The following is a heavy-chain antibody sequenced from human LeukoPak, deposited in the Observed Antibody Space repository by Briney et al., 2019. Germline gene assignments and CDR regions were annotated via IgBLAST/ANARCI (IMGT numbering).Heavy chain of an antibody. Sequence: SETLSLTCTVSGGSISSSSYFWGWIRQPPGKGLEWIGSIYYSGSTNYNPSLKSRVTISVDTSKNQFSLKLSSVTAADTAVYYCASFPYYYGSGSYYKDSDYWGQGTLVTVSS. CDR3: ASFPYYYGSGSYYKDSDY. CDR2: IYYSGST. J-gene: IGHJ4*02. D-gene: IGHD3-10*01. V-gene: IGHV4-39*07. CDR1: GGSISSSSYF.